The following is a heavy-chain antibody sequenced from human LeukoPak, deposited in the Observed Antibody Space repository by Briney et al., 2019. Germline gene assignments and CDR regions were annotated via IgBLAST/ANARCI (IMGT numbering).Heavy chain of an antibody. CDR1: GFTFSTYS. CDR2: ISSRSSSI. J-gene: IGHJ4*02. CDR3: ARESFDY. Sequence: GRSLRLSCAASGFTFSTYSMNWVRQAPGKGLEWVSYISSRSSSIYYADSVKGRFTISRDNAKNSLYLQMNSLRDEDTAVYYCARESFDYWGQGTLVTVSS. V-gene: IGHV3-48*02.